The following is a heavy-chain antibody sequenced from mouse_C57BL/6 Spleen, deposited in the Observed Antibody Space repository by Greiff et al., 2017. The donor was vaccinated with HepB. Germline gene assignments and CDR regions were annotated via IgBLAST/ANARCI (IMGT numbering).Heavy chain of an antibody. D-gene: IGHD2-4*01. CDR3: ANFYDYDVDYYAMDY. CDR1: GYAFSSSW. V-gene: IGHV1-82*01. CDR2: IYPGDGDT. Sequence: VQLQQSGPELVKPGASVKISCKASGYAFSSSWMNWVKQRPGKGLEWIGRIYPGDGDTNYNGKFKGKATLTADKSSSTAYMQLSSLTSEDSAVYFCANFYDYDVDYYAMDYWGQGTSVTVSS. J-gene: IGHJ4*01.